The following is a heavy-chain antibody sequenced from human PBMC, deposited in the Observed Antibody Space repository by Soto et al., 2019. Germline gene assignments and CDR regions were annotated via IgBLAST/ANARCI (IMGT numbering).Heavy chain of an antibody. CDR3: ARGSGYSSGWEDSDY. J-gene: IGHJ4*02. CDR2: ISSSSSYI. V-gene: IGHV3-21*01. CDR1: GFTFSSYS. D-gene: IGHD6-19*01. Sequence: GGSLRLSCAASGFTFSSYSMNWVRQAPGKGLEWVSSISSSSSYIYYADSVKGRFTISRDNAKNSLYLQMNSLRAEDTAVYYCARGSGYSSGWEDSDYWGQGTLVTVSS.